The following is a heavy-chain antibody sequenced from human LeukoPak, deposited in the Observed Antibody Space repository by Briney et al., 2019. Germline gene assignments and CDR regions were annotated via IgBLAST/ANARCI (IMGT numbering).Heavy chain of an antibody. CDR3: ARGYKAAPDY. CDR1: GFSFSDSY. CDR2: ISSSPSAI. D-gene: IGHD6-6*01. Sequence: GGSLRLSCAASGFSFSDSYMTWMRQAPGKGLEWVAYISSSPSAIYYPDSVKGRFTISRDNAKNSLYLQMNSLRAEDTAVYYCARGYKAAPDYWGQGTLVTVSS. J-gene: IGHJ4*02. V-gene: IGHV3-11*04.